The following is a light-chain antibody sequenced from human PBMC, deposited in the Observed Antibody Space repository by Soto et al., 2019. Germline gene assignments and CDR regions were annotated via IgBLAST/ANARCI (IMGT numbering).Light chain of an antibody. J-gene: IGKJ1*01. CDR3: HQRQRWPRT. CDR1: QTVGVR. CDR2: EAS. V-gene: IGKV3-11*01. Sequence: IELTRAASGMCSAPGERPSLSCRASQTVGVRLAWYQHKPGQAPRLIIYEASNRAAGIPARFSGSGSGTDFTLTISSLEPEDFAFYYCHQRQRWPRTFGQGTKVDIK.